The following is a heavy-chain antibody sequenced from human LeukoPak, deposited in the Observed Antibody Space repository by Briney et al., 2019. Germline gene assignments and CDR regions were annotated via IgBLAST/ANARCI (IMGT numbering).Heavy chain of an antibody. CDR3: ARADRLHGGPYLIGP. CDR2: INPNSGGT. V-gene: IGHV1-2*02. J-gene: IGHJ5*02. D-gene: IGHD2-21*01. CDR1: GYSFTDYY. Sequence: GASVKVSCKTSGYSFTDYYMLWVRQAPGQGLEWMGWINPNSGGTSAAQKFQGRVTMTRDTSITTVYMEVSWLTSDDTAIYYCARADRLHGGPYLIGPWGQGTLVPVSS.